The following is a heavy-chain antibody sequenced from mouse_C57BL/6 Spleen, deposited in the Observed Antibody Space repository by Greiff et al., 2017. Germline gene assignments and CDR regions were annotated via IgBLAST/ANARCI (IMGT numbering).Heavy chain of an antibody. V-gene: IGHV1-15*01. CDR3: TRERGLRYDFDD. D-gene: IGHD1-1*01. J-gene: IGHJ2*01. CDR1: GYTFTDYE. Sequence: VQLQQSGAELVRPGASVTLSCKASGYTFTDYEMHWVKQTPVHGLEWIGAIDPETGGTAYNQKFKGTAILTADKSSSTAYMELRSLTSEDSAVYYCTRERGLRYDFDDWGQGTTLTVSS. CDR2: IDPETGGT.